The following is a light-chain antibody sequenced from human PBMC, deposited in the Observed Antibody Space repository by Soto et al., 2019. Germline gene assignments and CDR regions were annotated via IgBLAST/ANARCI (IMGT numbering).Light chain of an antibody. Sequence: QLVLTQPPSVSGVPGQRVTISCTGSSSNIGAGYDVHWYQQLPGTAPKLLIYGNSNRPSGVPDRFSGSKSGTSASLAITGLQAEDEADYYCQSSDSSLNVFGTGTKVTVL. J-gene: IGLJ1*01. V-gene: IGLV1-40*01. CDR1: SSNIGAGYD. CDR3: QSSDSSLNV. CDR2: GNS.